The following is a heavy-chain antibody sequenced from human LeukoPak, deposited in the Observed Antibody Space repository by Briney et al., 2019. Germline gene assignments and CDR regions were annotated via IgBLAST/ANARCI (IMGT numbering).Heavy chain of an antibody. D-gene: IGHD6-6*01. CDR2: IKQDGSEK. CDR3: ARSSYSSSSSV. CDR1: GFTFSSYW. V-gene: IGHV3-7*03. J-gene: IGHJ3*01. Sequence: GGSLRLSCAASGFTFSSYWMSWVRQAPGKGLEWVANIKQDGSEKYYVDSVKGRFTISRDNAKNPLYLQINSLRAEDTAVYYCARSSYSSSSSVWGQGTMVTVSS.